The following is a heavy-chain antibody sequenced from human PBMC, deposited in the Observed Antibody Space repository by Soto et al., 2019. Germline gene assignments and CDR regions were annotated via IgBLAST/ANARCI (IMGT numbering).Heavy chain of an antibody. Sequence: QVQLVESGGGVVQPGRSLRLSCAASGFTFSSYAMHWVRQAPGKGLEWVAVISYDGSNKYYADSVKCRFTISRDNSKNTLYLQMNSLKAEDTAVYYCARELGSGYDFLAYYYYGMDVWGQGTTVTVSS. J-gene: IGHJ6*02. D-gene: IGHD5-12*01. CDR1: GFTFSSYA. V-gene: IGHV3-30-3*01. CDR2: ISYDGSNK. CDR3: ARELGSGYDFLAYYYYGMDV.